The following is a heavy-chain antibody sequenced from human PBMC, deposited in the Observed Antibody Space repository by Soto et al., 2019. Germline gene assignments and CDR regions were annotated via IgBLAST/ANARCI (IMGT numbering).Heavy chain of an antibody. D-gene: IGHD5-12*01. CDR3: ARTSRRDGYNPYYFDY. CDR1: GGSISSYY. Sequence: PSETLSLTCTVSGGSISSYYWSWIRQPPGKGLEWIGYIYYSGSTNYNPSLKSRVTISVDTSKNQFSLKLSSVTAADTAVYYCARTSRRDGYNPYYFDYWGQGTLVTVSS. J-gene: IGHJ4*02. CDR2: IYYSGST. V-gene: IGHV4-59*01.